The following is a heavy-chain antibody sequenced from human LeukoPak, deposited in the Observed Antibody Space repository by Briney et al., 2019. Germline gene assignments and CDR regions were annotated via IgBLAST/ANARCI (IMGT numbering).Heavy chain of an antibody. J-gene: IGHJ4*02. CDR3: ARGPGGAAGVYFDY. V-gene: IGHV4-38-2*02. D-gene: IGHD2-15*01. CDR1: GYSIRSGYY. Sequence: PSPTLSLTCTVAGYSIRSGYYWAWIRQPPGREVEWIWSIYHSGNTYYNPSLKSRVIMSVDTSKNQFSLKLSSVTAANTAVYYCARGPGGAAGVYFDYWGKGTLSPSPQ. CDR2: IYHSGNT.